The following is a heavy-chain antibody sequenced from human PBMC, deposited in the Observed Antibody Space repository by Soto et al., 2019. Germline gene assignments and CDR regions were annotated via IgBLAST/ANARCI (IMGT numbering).Heavy chain of an antibody. CDR3: ARETFGGVKPFDY. D-gene: IGHD3-16*01. J-gene: IGHJ4*02. V-gene: IGHV1-69*04. CDR1: GGTFSSYT. Sequence: GASVKVSCKASGGTFSSYTISWVRQAPGQGLEWMGRIIPILGIANYAQKFQGRVTITADKSTSTAYMELSSLRSEDTAVYYCARETFGGVKPFDYWGQGTLVTVSS. CDR2: IIPILGIA.